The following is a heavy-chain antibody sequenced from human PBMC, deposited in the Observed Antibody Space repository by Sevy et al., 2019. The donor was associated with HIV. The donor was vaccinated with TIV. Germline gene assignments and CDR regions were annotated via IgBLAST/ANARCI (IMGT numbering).Heavy chain of an antibody. CDR1: GDTFTNDY. V-gene: IGHV1-46*01. Sequence: ASVKVSCKPSGDTFTNDYMHWVRQAPGQGLEWMGIIDPSAGNASYAEKFQGRVTMAWDSSTRTLYMDLSSLRSEDTAVYYCVRADPAQHFDSWGQGTLVTVSS. CDR3: VRADPAQHFDS. J-gene: IGHJ4*02. CDR2: IDPSAGNA.